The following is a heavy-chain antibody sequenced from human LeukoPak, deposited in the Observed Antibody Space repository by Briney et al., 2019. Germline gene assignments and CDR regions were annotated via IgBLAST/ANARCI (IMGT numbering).Heavy chain of an antibody. CDR3: AKDVGPTPAFFDL. CDR2: ISGPGDNT. CDR1: GFTFSSVG. V-gene: IGHV3-23*01. D-gene: IGHD2/OR15-2a*01. Sequence: GGSLRLSCTASGFTFSSVGMSWVRQASGKGLEWVATISGPGDNTHYADSVLGRFTIYRDNSKDTLFLHVNSLRAEDMALYYCAKDVGPTPAFFDLWGQGTLVSVSS. J-gene: IGHJ4*02.